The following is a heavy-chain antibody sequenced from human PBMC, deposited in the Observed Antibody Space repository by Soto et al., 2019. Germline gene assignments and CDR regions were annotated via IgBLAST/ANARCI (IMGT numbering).Heavy chain of an antibody. D-gene: IGHD5-18*01. J-gene: IGHJ4*02. CDR2: IYHSGST. CDR1: GGSISSGGYS. Sequence: SETLSLTCAVSGGSISSGGYSWSWIRQPPGKGLEWIGYIYHSGSTYYNPSLKSRVTISVDRSKNQFSLKLSSVTAADTAVYYCARAGRGYSYALDYWGQGTLVTVSS. V-gene: IGHV4-30-2*01. CDR3: ARAGRGYSYALDY.